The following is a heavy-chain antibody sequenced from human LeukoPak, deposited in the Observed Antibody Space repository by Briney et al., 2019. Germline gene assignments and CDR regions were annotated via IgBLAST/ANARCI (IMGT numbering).Heavy chain of an antibody. Sequence: GGSLRLSCAASGFNTNKYAMTWVRQAPGKGLEWVSGISLSGDDTYYADSVKGRFIISRDDSKNTLYLQMNSLRVEDTAVYYCATSNRAYAFDYWGQGTLVTVSS. V-gene: IGHV3-23*01. CDR2: ISLSGDDT. CDR3: ATSNRAYAFDY. CDR1: GFNTNKYA. D-gene: IGHD2/OR15-2a*01. J-gene: IGHJ4*02.